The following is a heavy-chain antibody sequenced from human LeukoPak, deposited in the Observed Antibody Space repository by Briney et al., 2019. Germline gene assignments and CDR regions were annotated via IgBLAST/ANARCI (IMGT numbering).Heavy chain of an antibody. Sequence: PGGSLRLSCAASGFTFSSYGMHWVRQAPGKGLEWVAVISYDGSNKYYADSVKGRFTISRDNSKNTLYLQMNSLRAEDTAVYYCAKAGGLVPAAPQYVWGQGTLVTVSS. V-gene: IGHV3-30*18. D-gene: IGHD2-2*01. CDR3: AKAGGLVPAAPQYV. CDR2: ISYDGSNK. J-gene: IGHJ4*02. CDR1: GFTFSSYG.